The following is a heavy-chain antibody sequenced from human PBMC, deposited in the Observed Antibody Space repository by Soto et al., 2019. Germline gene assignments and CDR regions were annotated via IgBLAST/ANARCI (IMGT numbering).Heavy chain of an antibody. V-gene: IGHV4-34*01. CDR1: GGSFSGYY. Sequence: SETLSLTCAVYGGSFSGYYWSWIRQPPGKGLEWIGEINHSGSTNYNPSLKSRVTISVDTSKNQFSLKLSSVTAADTAVYYCARRSCSGVSRYEVCWFDPWGQGTLVTVSS. CDR3: ARRSCSGVSRYEVCWFDP. CDR2: INHSGST. D-gene: IGHD2-15*01. J-gene: IGHJ5*02.